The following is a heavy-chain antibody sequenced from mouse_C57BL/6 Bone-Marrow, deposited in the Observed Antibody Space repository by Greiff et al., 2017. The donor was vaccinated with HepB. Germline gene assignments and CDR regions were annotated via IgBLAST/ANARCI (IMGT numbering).Heavy chain of an antibody. CDR1: GYTFTSYW. V-gene: IGHV1-69*01. J-gene: IGHJ2*01. D-gene: IGHD2-3*01. CDR2: IDPSDSYT. CDR3: AREGGDGYYAY. Sequence: QVQLKQPGAELVMPGASVKLSCKASGYTFTSYWMHWVKQRPGQGLEWIGEIDPSDSYTNYNQKFKGKSTLTVDKSSSTAYMQLSSLTSEDSAVYYCAREGGDGYYAYWGQGTTLTVSS.